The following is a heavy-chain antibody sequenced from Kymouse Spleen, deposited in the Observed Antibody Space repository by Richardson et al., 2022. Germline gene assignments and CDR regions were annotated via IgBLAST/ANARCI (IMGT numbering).Heavy chain of an antibody. Sequence: EVQLVESGGGLVQPGGSLRLSCAASGFTFSSYDMHWVRQATGKGLEWVSAIGTAGDTYYPGSVKGRFTISRENAKNSLYLQMNSLRAGDTAVYYCARMDSNYHFDYWGQGTLVTVSS. CDR1: GFTFSSYD. J-gene: IGHJ4*02. CDR2: IGTAGDT. D-gene: IGHD4-11,IGHD4-11*01. CDR3: ARMDSNYHFDY. V-gene: IGHV3-13*01.